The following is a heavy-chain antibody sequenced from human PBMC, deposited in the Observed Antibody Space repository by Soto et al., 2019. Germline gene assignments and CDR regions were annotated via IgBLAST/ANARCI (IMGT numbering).Heavy chain of an antibody. V-gene: IGHV4-31*03. CDR1: GGSISSGGYY. CDR2: IYYSGST. Sequence: PSETLALTSTVSGGSISSGGYYWRWIRQHPGKGLEWIGYIYYSGSTYYNPSLKSRVTISVDTSKNQFSLKLSSVTAADTAVYYCARDSPGADPWGQGTLVTVSS. D-gene: IGHD3-10*01. J-gene: IGHJ5*02. CDR3: ARDSPGADP.